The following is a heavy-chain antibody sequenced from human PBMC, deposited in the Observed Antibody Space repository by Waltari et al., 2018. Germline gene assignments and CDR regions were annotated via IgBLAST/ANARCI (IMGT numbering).Heavy chain of an antibody. J-gene: IGHJ5*02. V-gene: IGHV1-69*01. CDR2: VIPSFGTA. CDR1: GGTFSSYA. CDR3: ARRGDLGPANWFDP. Sequence: QVQLVQSGAEVKKPGSSVKVSCKASGGTFSSYAISWVRQAPGQGLEWMGGVIPSFGTANYAQKFQGRVTITADESTSTAYMELSSLRSEDTAVYYCARRGDLGPANWFDPWGQGTLVTVSS. D-gene: IGHD3-3*01.